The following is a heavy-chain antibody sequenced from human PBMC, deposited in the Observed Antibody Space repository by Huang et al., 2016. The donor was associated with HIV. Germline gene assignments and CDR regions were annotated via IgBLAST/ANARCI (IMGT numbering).Heavy chain of an antibody. J-gene: IGHJ4*02. CDR3: RGDIVVVIAATRYYFDY. CDR1: GGSISSSCYY. CDR2: IYYSGST. V-gene: IGHV4-39*01. D-gene: IGHD2-15*01. Sequence: QLQLQESGPGLVKPSETLSLTCTVSGGSISSSCYYWGWIRQPPGKGLEWIGSIYYSGSTYYNPSLKSRVTISVDTSKNQFSLKLSSVTAADTAVYYCRGDIVVVIAATRYYFDYWGQGTRVTVSS.